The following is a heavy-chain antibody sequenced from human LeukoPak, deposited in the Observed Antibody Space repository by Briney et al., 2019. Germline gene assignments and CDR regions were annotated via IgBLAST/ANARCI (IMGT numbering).Heavy chain of an antibody. CDR3: AREHSGYDFPGRDYYYMDV. CDR1: GFTFSSYG. Sequence: GGSLRLSCAASGFTFSSYGMNWVRQAPGKGLEWVSYISSSSSTIYYADSVKGRFTISRDNAKNSLYLQMNSLRAEDTAVYYCAREHSGYDFPGRDYYYMDVWGKGTTVTVSS. V-gene: IGHV3-48*04. CDR2: ISSSSSTI. D-gene: IGHD5-12*01. J-gene: IGHJ6*03.